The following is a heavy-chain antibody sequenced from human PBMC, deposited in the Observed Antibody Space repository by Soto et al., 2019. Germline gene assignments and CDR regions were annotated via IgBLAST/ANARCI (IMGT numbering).Heavy chain of an antibody. V-gene: IGHV4-39*01. D-gene: IGHD2-2*01. CDR1: GGSISSSSYY. J-gene: IGHJ6*03. CDR3: ATCSTSCYMLWDYGSGSHQNGSLYYYYYMDV. Sequence: SETLSLTCTVSGGSISSSSYYWGWIRQPPGKGLEWIGSIYYSGSTYYNPSLKSRVTISVDTSKNQFSLKLSSVTAADTAVYYCATCSTSCYMLWDYGSGSHQNGSLYYYYYMDVWGKGTTVTVSS. CDR2: IYYSGST.